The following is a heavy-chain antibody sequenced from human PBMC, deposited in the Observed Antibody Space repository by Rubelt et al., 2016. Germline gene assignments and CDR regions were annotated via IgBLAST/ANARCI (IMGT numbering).Heavy chain of an antibody. CDR1: GFTFSSYG. J-gene: IGHJ4*02. V-gene: IGHV3-33*01. CDR3: ARAPAMVIMAFDH. Sequence: QVQLVESGGGVVQPGRSLRLSCAASGFTFSSYGMHWVRQAPGKGLEWVAVIWYDGSNKYYADAGKGRFTISRDNSKNTLYLQMNSLRAEDTAVYYCARAPAMVIMAFDHWGQGSLVTVSS. CDR2: IWYDGSNK. D-gene: IGHD5-18*01.